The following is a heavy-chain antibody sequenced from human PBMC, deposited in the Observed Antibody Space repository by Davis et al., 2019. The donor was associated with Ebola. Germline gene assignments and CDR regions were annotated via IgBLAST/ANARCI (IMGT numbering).Heavy chain of an antibody. CDR1: RFTFSSYE. CDR3: ARRPTGTWYGRNYYSYYGMDV. V-gene: IGHV3-48*03. J-gene: IGHJ6*02. CDR2: ISSSGSTI. D-gene: IGHD6-13*01. Sequence: PGGSLRLSCAASRFTFSSYEMNWVRQAPGKGLEWVSYISSSGSTIYYADSVKGRFTISRDNAKNSLYLQMNSLRAEDTAVYYCARRPTGTWYGRNYYSYYGMDVWGQGTTVTVSS.